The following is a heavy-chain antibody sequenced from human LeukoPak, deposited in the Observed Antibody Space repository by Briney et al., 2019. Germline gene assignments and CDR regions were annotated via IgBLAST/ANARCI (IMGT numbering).Heavy chain of an antibody. V-gene: IGHV4-34*01. CDR2: INHSGST. Sequence: SETLSLTCAVYGGSFSGYYWSWIRQPPGKGLGWIGEINHSGSTNYNPSLKSRVTISVDTSKNQFSLKLGSVTAADTAVYYCARGRGYSYGPDRRYYFDYWGQGTLVTVSS. J-gene: IGHJ4*02. D-gene: IGHD5-18*01. CDR1: GGSFSGYY. CDR3: ARGRGYSYGPDRRYYFDY.